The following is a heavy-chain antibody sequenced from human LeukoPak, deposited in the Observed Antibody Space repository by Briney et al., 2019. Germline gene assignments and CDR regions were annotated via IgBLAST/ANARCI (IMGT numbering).Heavy chain of an antibody. CDR2: IWYDGSNK. J-gene: IGHJ4*02. V-gene: IGHV3-33*01. CDR3: ARARSGYDYLDY. D-gene: IGHD5-12*01. CDR1: GFTFSSYG. Sequence: GGSLRLSCAASGFTFSSYGMHWVRQAPGKGLEWVAVIWYDGSNKYYADSVKGRFTISGDNSKNTLYLQMNSLRAEDTAVYYCARARSGYDYLDYWGQGTLVTVSS.